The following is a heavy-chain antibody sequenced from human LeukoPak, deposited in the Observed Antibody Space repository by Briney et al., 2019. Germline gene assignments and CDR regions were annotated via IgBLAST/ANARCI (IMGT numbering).Heavy chain of an antibody. CDR3: AKDTGHLIVGDY. J-gene: IGHJ4*02. V-gene: IGHV3-33*06. D-gene: IGHD2-21*01. CDR1: GITFSTSG. CDR2: IWYDGSQK. Sequence: PGGSLRLSCAASGITFSTSGMHWVRQAPGTGLEWVAVIWYDGSQKYYADSVKGRFTTSRDNSKNTLFLQMASQTLEDTAVYYCAKDTGHLIVGDYWGQGTMVIVSS.